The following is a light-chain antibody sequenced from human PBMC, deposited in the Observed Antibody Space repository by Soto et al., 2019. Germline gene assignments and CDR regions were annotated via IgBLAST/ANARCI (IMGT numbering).Light chain of an antibody. CDR3: QQYNTYPIT. V-gene: IGKV1-16*01. J-gene: IGKJ5*01. Sequence: DIQLTQSPSSLSASVGDRITITCRASQDINKDLAWVQQKPGKAPKSLIYAASSLQSGVPSRFRCSGSGTEFTLTISSLQPEDFAPYYCQQYNTYPITFGPGTRLDIK. CDR1: QDINKD. CDR2: AAS.